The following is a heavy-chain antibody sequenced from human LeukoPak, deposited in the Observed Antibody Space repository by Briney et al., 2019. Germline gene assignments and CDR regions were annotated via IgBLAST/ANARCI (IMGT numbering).Heavy chain of an antibody. CDR3: ASSSGWLYY. V-gene: IGHV3-66*01. Sequence: GGSLRFSCAASGFTVSSNYMSWVRQAPGKGLEWVSVIYSGGSTYYADSVKGRFTISRDNSKNTLYLQMNSLRAEDTAVYYCASSSGWLYYWGQGTLVTVSS. D-gene: IGHD6-19*01. CDR1: GFTVSSNY. CDR2: IYSGGST. J-gene: IGHJ4*02.